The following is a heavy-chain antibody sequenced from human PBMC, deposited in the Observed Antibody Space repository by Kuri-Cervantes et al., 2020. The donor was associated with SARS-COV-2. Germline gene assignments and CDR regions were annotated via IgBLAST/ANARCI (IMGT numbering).Heavy chain of an antibody. V-gene: IGHV3-48*02. CDR2: ISSSSSTI. CDR1: GFTFSSYS. D-gene: IGHD3-3*01. J-gene: IGHJ6*02. Sequence: GESLKISCAAPGFTFSSYSTNWVRQAPGKGPEWVSYISSSSSTIYYADSVKGRFTISRANAKNSLYLQMNSLRDEDTAVYYCARDGSDDFWSGHELGMDVWGQGTTVTVSS. CDR3: ARDGSDDFWSGHELGMDV.